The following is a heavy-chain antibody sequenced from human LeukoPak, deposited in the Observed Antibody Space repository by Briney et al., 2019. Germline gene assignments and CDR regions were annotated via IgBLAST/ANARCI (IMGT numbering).Heavy chain of an antibody. J-gene: IGHJ4*02. D-gene: IGHD3-22*01. CDR1: AFTFNFYG. CDR2: ISGSGGSS. Sequence: GGSLRLSCAASAFTFNFYGMSWVRQAPGKGLEWVSAISGSGGSSYYADSVNGRFTISRDNSKNTLYLQMNSLRAEDTAVYYCAKDRTDSSGYYFDYWGQGTLVTVSS. V-gene: IGHV3-23*01. CDR3: AKDRTDSSGYYFDY.